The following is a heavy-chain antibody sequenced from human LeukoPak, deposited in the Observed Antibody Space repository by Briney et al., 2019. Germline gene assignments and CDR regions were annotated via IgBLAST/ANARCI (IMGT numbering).Heavy chain of an antibody. J-gene: IGHJ4*02. Sequence: GGSLRLSCAASGFTFSNAWMSWVRQAPGKGLEWVGFIRSKAYGGTTEYAASVKGRFTISRDDSKSIAYLQMNSLKTEDTAVYYCTRDQPTVIDYWGQGTLVTVSS. CDR3: TRDQPTVIDY. CDR2: IRSKAYGGTT. D-gene: IGHD4-11*01. CDR1: GFTFSNAW. V-gene: IGHV3-49*04.